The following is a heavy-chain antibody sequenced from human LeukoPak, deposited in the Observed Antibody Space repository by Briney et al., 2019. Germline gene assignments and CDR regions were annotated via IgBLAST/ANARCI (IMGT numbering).Heavy chain of an antibody. Sequence: GRSLRLSCAASGFTFDDYAMHWVRQAPGKGLEWVSGISWNSGSIGYADSVKGRFTISRDNAKNSLYLQMNSLRAGDTALYYCAKSPGYSSSYNWFDPWGQGTLVTVSS. D-gene: IGHD6-13*01. J-gene: IGHJ5*02. CDR1: GFTFDDYA. CDR2: ISWNSGSI. V-gene: IGHV3-9*01. CDR3: AKSPGYSSSYNWFDP.